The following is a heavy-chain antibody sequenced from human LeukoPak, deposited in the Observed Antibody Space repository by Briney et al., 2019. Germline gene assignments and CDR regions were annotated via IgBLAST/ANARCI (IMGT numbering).Heavy chain of an antibody. V-gene: IGHV1-69*13. CDR1: GGTFSSYA. CDR2: IIPIFGTA. CDR3: ARATMIVDAFDI. D-gene: IGHD3-22*01. Sequence: GASVKVSCKASGGTFSSYAISWVRQAPGQGLEWMGGIIPIFGTANYAQKFRGRVTITADESTSTAYMEPSSLRSEDTAVYYCARATMIVDAFDIWSQGTMVTVSS. J-gene: IGHJ3*02.